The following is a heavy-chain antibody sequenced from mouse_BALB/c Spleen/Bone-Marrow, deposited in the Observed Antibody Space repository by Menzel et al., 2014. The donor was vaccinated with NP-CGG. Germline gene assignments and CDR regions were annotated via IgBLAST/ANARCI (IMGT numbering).Heavy chain of an antibody. CDR3: ASYVYGYYFDY. CDR2: IDPANGNT. D-gene: IGHD2-2*01. Sequence: EVMLVESGAELVKPGASVKLSCTASGFNIRDTYMHWVKQRPEQGLEWIGRIDPANGNTKYDPKFQGKATITADTSSNTAYLQLSSLTSEATAVYYCASYVYGYYFDYWGQGTTLTVSS. J-gene: IGHJ2*01. CDR1: GFNIRDTY. V-gene: IGHV14-3*02.